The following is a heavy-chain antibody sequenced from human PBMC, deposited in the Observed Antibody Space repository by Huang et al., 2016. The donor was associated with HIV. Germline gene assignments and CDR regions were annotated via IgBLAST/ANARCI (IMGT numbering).Heavy chain of an antibody. J-gene: IGHJ6*02. CDR3: ATKTAGMDI. V-gene: IGHV3-7*01. Sequence: VESGGRSVQPGGSIYLSCVGSTFTFGAYWMSWVSQPRGKGLEWVANIKQDESEKDYVDSVKGRFNISRDNDRKVLFWEMDDLRVEDTAIYFCATKTAGMDIWGQGTTVTVSS. CDR2: IKQDESEK. CDR1: TFTFGAYW. D-gene: IGHD1-7*01.